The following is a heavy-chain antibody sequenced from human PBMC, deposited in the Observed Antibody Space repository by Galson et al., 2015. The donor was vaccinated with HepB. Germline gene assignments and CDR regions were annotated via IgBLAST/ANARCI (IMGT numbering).Heavy chain of an antibody. Sequence: SETLSLTCTVSGGSISSYYWSWIRQPAGKGPEWIGRFNTSGRISYKSSFKSRVTMSVDTSKNQFSLRLSSVTAADTATYYCAREVAGPLGWFGPWGRGILVTVSS. CDR1: GGSISSYY. D-gene: IGHD6-19*01. CDR3: AREVAGPLGWFGP. CDR2: FNTSGRI. J-gene: IGHJ5*02. V-gene: IGHV4-4*07.